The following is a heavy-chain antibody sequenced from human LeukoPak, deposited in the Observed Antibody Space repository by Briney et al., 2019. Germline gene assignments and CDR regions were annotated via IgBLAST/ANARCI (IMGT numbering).Heavy chain of an antibody. D-gene: IGHD1-26*01. Sequence: GGSLGLSCAASGFSFSRYWMTWVRQAPGKGLEWVANIKGDESDDHYVASVRGRFTISRDNAKRSLYLQMNNLRAEDTGVYYCVRDNRSYNFDYWGQGTLVTVSS. J-gene: IGHJ4*02. CDR1: GFSFSRYW. V-gene: IGHV3-7*01. CDR2: IKGDESDD. CDR3: VRDNRSYNFDY.